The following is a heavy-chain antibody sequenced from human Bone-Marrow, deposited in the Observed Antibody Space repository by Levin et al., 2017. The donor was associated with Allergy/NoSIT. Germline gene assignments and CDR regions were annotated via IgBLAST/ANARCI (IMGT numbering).Heavy chain of an antibody. V-gene: IGHV4-59*01. Sequence: SQTLSLTCTVSGASIRSFYWSWIRQTPGKGLEWIGNIHYSGNRNYNPSLQSPVTMSVDRSKNQVSLRLNSVTTADTAVYYCARDDDDDPDPDIDYWGQGALVTVST. CDR3: ARDDDDDPDPDIDY. CDR2: IHYSGNR. CDR1: GASIRSFY. D-gene: IGHD1-1*01. J-gene: IGHJ4*02.